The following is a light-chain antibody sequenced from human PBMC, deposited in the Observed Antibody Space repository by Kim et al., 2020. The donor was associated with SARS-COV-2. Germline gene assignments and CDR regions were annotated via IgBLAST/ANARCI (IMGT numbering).Light chain of an antibody. V-gene: IGKV3D-7*01. CDR2: GAS. Sequence: PVQRVTLSCRASQSVSSSYLTWYQQKPGQAPRLLIYGASTRATGIPARFSGSGSGTDFTLTISSLQPEDFAVYYCQQDYNLPMYTFGQGTKL. CDR1: QSVSSSY. J-gene: IGKJ2*01. CDR3: QQDYNLPMYT.